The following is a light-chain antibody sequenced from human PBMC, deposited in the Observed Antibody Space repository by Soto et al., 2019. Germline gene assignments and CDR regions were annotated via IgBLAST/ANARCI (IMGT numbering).Light chain of an antibody. V-gene: IGKV4-1*01. CDR1: QSVLYSSNNKNY. J-gene: IGKJ2*01. CDR2: WAS. CDR3: QQYHSNPYA. Sequence: DIVMTQSPDSLAVSLGERATINCKSSQSVLYSSNNKNYLAWYQQKSGQPPKLLIYWASTRESGVPDRFSGSGSGTDFTLTISSVQAEDVAVYYCQQYHSNPYAFGQGTNLQI.